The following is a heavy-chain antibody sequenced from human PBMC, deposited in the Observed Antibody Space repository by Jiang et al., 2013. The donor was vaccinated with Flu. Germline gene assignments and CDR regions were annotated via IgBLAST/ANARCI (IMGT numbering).Heavy chain of an antibody. CDR2: IYYSGST. Sequence: PGLVKPSQTLSLTCTVSGGSISSGGYYWSWIRQPPGKGLEWIGYIYYSGSTNYNSSLKSRVTISVDTSKNQFSLKLSSVTAADTAVYYCARLEYQLQHYYGMDVWGKGTTVTVSS. V-gene: IGHV4-61*08. CDR1: GGSISSGGYY. D-gene: IGHD2-2*01. J-gene: IGHJ6*04. CDR3: ARLEYQLQHYYGMDV.